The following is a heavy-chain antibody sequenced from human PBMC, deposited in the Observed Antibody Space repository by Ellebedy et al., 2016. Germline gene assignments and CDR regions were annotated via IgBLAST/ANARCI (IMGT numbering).Heavy chain of an antibody. D-gene: IGHD5-24*01. Sequence: SETLSLTCTVSGGSISSSSYYWSWIRQPPGKGLEWIGYIYYSGSTNYNPSLKSRVTISVDTSKNQFSLKLSSVTAADTAVYYCARGERWLQSGIDYWGQGTLVTVSS. CDR3: ARGERWLQSGIDY. CDR1: GGSISSSSYY. CDR2: IYYSGST. J-gene: IGHJ4*02. V-gene: IGHV4-61*01.